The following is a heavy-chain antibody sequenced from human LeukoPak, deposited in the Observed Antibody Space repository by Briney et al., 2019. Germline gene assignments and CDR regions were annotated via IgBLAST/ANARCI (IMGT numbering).Heavy chain of an antibody. CDR2: IKQDGSEK. V-gene: IGHV3-7*03. CDR3: AREEVLWFGELFYDY. D-gene: IGHD3-10*01. Sequence: PGGSLRLSCAASGFTLSSYWMSWVRQAPGKGLEWVANIKQDGSEKYYVDSVKGRFTISRDNAKNSLYLQMNSLRAEDTAVYYCAREEVLWFGELFYDYWGPGTLVTVSS. J-gene: IGHJ4*02. CDR1: GFTLSSYW.